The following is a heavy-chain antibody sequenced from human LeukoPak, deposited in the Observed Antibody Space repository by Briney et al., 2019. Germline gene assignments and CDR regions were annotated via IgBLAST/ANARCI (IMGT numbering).Heavy chain of an antibody. Sequence: SETLSLTCTVSGGSISSYYWSWVRQPAGKGLEWIGRIYTSGSTNYNPSLKSRVTMSVDTSKNQFSLKLSSVTAADTAVYYCARPPHYYDTSGYSVWGQGTLVTVSS. J-gene: IGHJ4*02. CDR1: GGSISSYY. CDR2: IYTSGST. D-gene: IGHD3-22*01. CDR3: ARPPHYYDTSGYSV. V-gene: IGHV4-4*07.